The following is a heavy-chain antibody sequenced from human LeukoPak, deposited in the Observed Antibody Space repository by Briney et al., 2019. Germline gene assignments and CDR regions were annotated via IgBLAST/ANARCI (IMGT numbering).Heavy chain of an antibody. J-gene: IGHJ4*02. CDR1: VGSISSGSYY. Sequence: SETLSLTCTVSVGSISSGSYYWSWIRQPAGKGLEWIGRIYTSGSTNYNPSLKSRVTISVDTSKNQFSLKLSSVTAADTAVYYCARVQYYYDSSDTKMYYFDYWGQGTLVTVSS. CDR3: ARVQYYYDSSDTKMYYFDY. CDR2: IYTSGST. V-gene: IGHV4-61*02. D-gene: IGHD3-22*01.